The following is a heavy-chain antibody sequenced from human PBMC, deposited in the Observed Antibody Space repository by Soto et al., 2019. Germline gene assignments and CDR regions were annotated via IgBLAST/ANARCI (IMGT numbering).Heavy chain of an antibody. CDR2: IMPVFPTP. CDR3: ARDKDRLQLGGNYSYILDV. CDR1: GGTFSTSA. J-gene: IGHJ6*02. D-gene: IGHD3-3*02. Sequence: QVQLVQSGAEVKKPGSSVKVSCKASGGTFSTSAISWVRQAPGQGLEWVGGIMPVFPTPDYAQNFQGRVTITADESTTTAHLELTSLRADDTAVYYCARDKDRLQLGGNYSYILDVWGQGTAITVSS. V-gene: IGHV1-69*12.